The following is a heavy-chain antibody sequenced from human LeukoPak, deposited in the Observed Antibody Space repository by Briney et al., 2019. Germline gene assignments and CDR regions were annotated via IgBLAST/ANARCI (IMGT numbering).Heavy chain of an antibody. J-gene: IGHJ4*02. Sequence: GGSLRLSCAASGFTFSSYAMSWVRQAPGKGLEWVSAISGSGGSTYYADSVKGRFTISRDNSKNTLYLQMNSLRAEDTAVYYCAKASRIIGYSSSWYYFDYWGQGTLVTVSS. CDR1: GFTFSSYA. D-gene: IGHD6-13*01. CDR3: AKASRIIGYSSSWYYFDY. CDR2: ISGSGGST. V-gene: IGHV3-23*01.